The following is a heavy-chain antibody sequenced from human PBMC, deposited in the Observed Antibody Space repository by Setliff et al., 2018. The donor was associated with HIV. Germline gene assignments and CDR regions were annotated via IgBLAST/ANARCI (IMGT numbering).Heavy chain of an antibody. V-gene: IGHV4-4*07. CDR1: FSSVSGYY. Sequence: PFLPFSFSFSSVSGYYWSWIRQPAGRGLEWIGRFPPSAGSNYNPSLKSRVTLSVDTAKNQLSLKLTAVSAADTAVYYCARDRIEVLADSPHDVFDIWGRGIMVT. J-gene: IGHJ3*02. CDR3: ARDRIEVLADSPHDVFDI. CDR2: FPPSAGS. D-gene: IGHD3-22*01.